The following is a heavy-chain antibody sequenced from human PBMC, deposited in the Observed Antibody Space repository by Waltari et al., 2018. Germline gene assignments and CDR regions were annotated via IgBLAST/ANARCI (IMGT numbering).Heavy chain of an antibody. Sequence: QVQLQESGPGLVKPSGTLSLTCAVSGGSISSSNWWSWVRQPPGKGLEWIGEIYHSGSTNYNPSLKRRVTISVDKSKNQFSLKLSSVTAADTAVYYCARGQSEIIAAAGILRSCGMDVWGQGTTVTVSS. J-gene: IGHJ6*02. CDR3: ARGQSEIIAAAGILRSCGMDV. V-gene: IGHV4-4*02. D-gene: IGHD6-13*01. CDR1: GGSISSSNW. CDR2: IYHSGST.